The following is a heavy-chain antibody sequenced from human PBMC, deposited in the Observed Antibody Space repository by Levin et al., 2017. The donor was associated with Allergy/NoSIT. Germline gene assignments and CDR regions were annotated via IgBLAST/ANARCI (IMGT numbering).Heavy chain of an antibody. V-gene: IGHV4-39*01. CDR3: VKWMFGTTFDH. D-gene: IGHD3-10*02. CDR1: GASISTTNYY. Sequence: PSETLSLTCTVSGASISTTNYYWGWIRQPPGKGLEWIGSFYYTGNTDYNPSLKSRVTISVDTSKNQFSLKLSSVTAADTAVYYCVKWMFGTTFDHWGQGSRVTVSS. J-gene: IGHJ4*02. CDR2: FYYTGNT.